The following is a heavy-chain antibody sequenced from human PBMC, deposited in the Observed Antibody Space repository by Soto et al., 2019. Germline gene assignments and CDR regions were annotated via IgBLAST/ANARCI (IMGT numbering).Heavy chain of an antibody. V-gene: IGHV5-10-1*01. J-gene: IGHJ6*02. D-gene: IGHD6-19*01. CDR1: GYSFTSYW. CDR2: IDPSDSYT. CDR3: ASNRVNSSGWYGYYYYYGMDV. Sequence: GESLKISCKGSGYSFTSYWISWVHQMPGKGLEWMGRIDPSDSYTNYSPSFQGHVTISADKSISTAYLQWSSLKASDTAMYYCASNRVNSSGWYGYYYYYGMDVWGQGTTVTVSS.